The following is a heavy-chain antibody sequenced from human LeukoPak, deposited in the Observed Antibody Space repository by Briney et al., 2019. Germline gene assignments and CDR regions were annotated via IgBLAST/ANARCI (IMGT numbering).Heavy chain of an antibody. CDR1: GFTFSSYA. J-gene: IGHJ4*02. CDR2: ISYDGSNK. V-gene: IGHV3-30-3*01. D-gene: IGHD1-26*01. Sequence: PGGSLRLSCAASGFTFSSYAMHWVRQAPGKGLEWVAVISYDGSNKYYADSVKGRFTISRDNSKNTLYLQMNSLRAEDTAVYYCAGELLLGYWGQGTLVTVSS. CDR3: AGELLLGY.